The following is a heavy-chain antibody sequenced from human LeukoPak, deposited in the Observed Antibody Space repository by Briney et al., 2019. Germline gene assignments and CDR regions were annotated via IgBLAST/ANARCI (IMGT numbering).Heavy chain of an antibody. V-gene: IGHV3-21*01. J-gene: IGHJ4*02. CDR2: ISSSSSYI. Sequence: GGSLRLSCAASGFTFSSYSMNWVRQAPGKGLEWVSSISSSSSYIYYADSVKGRFTISRDNAKNSLYLQMNSLRAEDTAVSYCARSIAVAGRDYFDYWGQGTLVTVSS. CDR1: GFTFSSYS. D-gene: IGHD6-19*01. CDR3: ARSIAVAGRDYFDY.